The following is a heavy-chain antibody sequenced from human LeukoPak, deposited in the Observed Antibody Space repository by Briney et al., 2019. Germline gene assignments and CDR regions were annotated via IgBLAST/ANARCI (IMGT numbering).Heavy chain of an antibody. J-gene: IGHJ3*02. Sequence: SVKVSFKASGYTFTSYYMHWVRQAPGQGLEGMGLINPSGGSTSYAQKFQGRVTMTRDTSTSTVYMELSSLRSEDTAVYYCARAHCSSTSCWNDAFDIWGQGTMVTVSS. V-gene: IGHV1-46*01. CDR2: INPSGGST. D-gene: IGHD2-2*01. CDR1: GYTFTSYY. CDR3: ARAHCSSTSCWNDAFDI.